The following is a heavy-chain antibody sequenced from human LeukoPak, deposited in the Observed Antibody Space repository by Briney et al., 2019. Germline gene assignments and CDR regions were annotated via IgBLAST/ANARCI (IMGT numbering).Heavy chain of an antibody. V-gene: IGHV3-48*04. CDR2: ISSSGSTI. Sequence: GGSLRLSCAASGFTFSSYSMNWVRQAPGKGLEWVSYISSSGSTIYYADSVKGRFTISRDNAKNSLYLQMNSLRAEDTAVYYCARVIGYDGLDYWGQGTLVTVSS. D-gene: IGHD3-3*01. CDR3: ARVIGYDGLDY. CDR1: GFTFSSYS. J-gene: IGHJ4*02.